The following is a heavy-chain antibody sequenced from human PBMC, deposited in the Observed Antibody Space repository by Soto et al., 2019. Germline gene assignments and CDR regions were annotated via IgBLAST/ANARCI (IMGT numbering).Heavy chain of an antibody. D-gene: IGHD3-9*01. V-gene: IGHV3-21*01. CDR3: AREFDAPPLWYFDL. CDR2: ISSSSSYI. CDR1: GFTFSSYS. Sequence: EVQLVESGGGLVKPGGSLRLSCAASGFTFSSYSMNWVRQAPGKGLEWVSSISSSSSYIYYADSVKGRFTISRDNAKNSLYQQMNSLRAEDTAVYYCAREFDAPPLWYFDLWGRGTLVTVSS. J-gene: IGHJ2*01.